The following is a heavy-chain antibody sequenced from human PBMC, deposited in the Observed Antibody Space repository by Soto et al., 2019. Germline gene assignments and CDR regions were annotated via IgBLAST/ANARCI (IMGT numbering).Heavy chain of an antibody. V-gene: IGHV4-4*07. CDR2: IYTSGST. J-gene: IGHJ3*02. CDR3: ARDRRGYYYGSGHDAFDI. D-gene: IGHD3-10*01. CDR1: GGSISSYY. Sequence: KPSETLSLTCTVSGGSISSYYWSWIRQPAGKGLEWIGRIYTSGSTNYNPSLKSRVTMSVDTSKNQFSLKLSSVTAADTAVYYCARDRRGYYYGSGHDAFDIWGQGTMVTVSS.